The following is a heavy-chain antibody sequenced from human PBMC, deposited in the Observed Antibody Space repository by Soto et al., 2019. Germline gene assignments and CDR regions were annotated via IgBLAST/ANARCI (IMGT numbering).Heavy chain of an antibody. J-gene: IGHJ3*02. V-gene: IGHV4-59*01. CDR3: AISERREESYDAFDI. Sequence: PSETLSLTCTASGGSSSSYCWSWMRHPPGKGLEWIGYIYYSGSTNYNPSLKSRVTISVDTSKNQFSLKLSSVTAADTAVYYFAISERREESYDAFDIWGQGTMVTVSS. CDR2: IYYSGST. CDR1: GGSSSSYC.